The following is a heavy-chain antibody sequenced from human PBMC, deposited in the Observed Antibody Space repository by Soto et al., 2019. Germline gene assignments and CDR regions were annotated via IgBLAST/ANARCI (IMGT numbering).Heavy chain of an antibody. CDR1: GGSVSSGSYY. CDR2: IYYSGST. V-gene: IGHV4-61*01. J-gene: IGHJ5*02. Sequence: SETLSLTCTVSGGSVSSGSYYWSWIRQPPGKGLEWIGYIYYSGSTNYNPSLKSRVTISVDTSKNQFSLKLSSVTAADTAVYYCARGPSDSSGYYPYRWFDPWGQGTLVTVSS. CDR3: ARGPSDSSGYYPYRWFDP. D-gene: IGHD3-22*01.